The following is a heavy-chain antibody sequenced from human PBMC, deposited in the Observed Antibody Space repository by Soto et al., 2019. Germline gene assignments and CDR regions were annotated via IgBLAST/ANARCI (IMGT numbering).Heavy chain of an antibody. D-gene: IGHD5-12*01. Sequence: PGGSLRLSCAASGFTFSDYYMSWIRQAPGKGLEWVSYISSSGSTIYYADSVKGRFTIPRDNAKNSLYLQMNSLRAEDTAVYYCARARDGYIDVYYFDYWGQGTLVTVSS. CDR1: GFTFSDYY. J-gene: IGHJ4*02. CDR3: ARARDGYIDVYYFDY. CDR2: ISSSGSTI. V-gene: IGHV3-11*01.